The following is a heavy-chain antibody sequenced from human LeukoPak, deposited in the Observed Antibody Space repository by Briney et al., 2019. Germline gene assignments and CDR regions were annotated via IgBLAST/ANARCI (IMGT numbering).Heavy chain of an antibody. Sequence: SVKVSCKASGYTFTSYDISWVRQTPGQGLEWMGGIIPIFGTANYAQKFQGRVTITADESTSIAYMELSSLRSEDTAVYYCARDRIGVRISGYSFDAFDIWAQGTMVTVS. D-gene: IGHD3-22*01. J-gene: IGHJ3*02. CDR2: IIPIFGTA. V-gene: IGHV1-69*13. CDR1: GYTFTSYD. CDR3: ARDRIGVRISGYSFDAFDI.